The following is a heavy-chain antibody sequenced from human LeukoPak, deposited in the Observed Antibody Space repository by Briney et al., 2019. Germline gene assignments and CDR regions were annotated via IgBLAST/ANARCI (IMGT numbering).Heavy chain of an antibody. V-gene: IGHV3-48*04. D-gene: IGHD3-22*01. CDR2: ISSSSSTI. CDR3: ARSRPATYYYDSSGHNWFDP. Sequence: GGSLRLSCAASGFTFSSYSMNWVRQAPGKGLEWVSYISSSSSTIYYADSVKGRFTIPRDNAKNSLYLQMNSLRAEDTAVYYCARSRPATYYYDSSGHNWFDPWGQGTLVTVSS. J-gene: IGHJ5*02. CDR1: GFTFSSYS.